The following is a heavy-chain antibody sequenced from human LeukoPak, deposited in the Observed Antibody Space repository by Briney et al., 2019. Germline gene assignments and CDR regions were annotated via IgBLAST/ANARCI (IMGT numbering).Heavy chain of an antibody. CDR1: GYSISSGYY. CDR2: IYHSGST. V-gene: IGHV4-38-2*02. CDR3: ASYYYGSGSL. J-gene: IGHJ4*02. D-gene: IGHD3-10*01. Sequence: SETLSLTCTGSGYSISSGYYWGWIRQPPGKGLEWIGSIYHSGSTYYNPSLKSRVTISVDTSKTQFSLKLSSVTAADTAVYYSASYYYGSGSLWGQGTLVTVSS.